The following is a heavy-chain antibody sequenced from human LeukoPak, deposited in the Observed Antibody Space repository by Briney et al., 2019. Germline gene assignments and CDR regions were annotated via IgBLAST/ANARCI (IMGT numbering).Heavy chain of an antibody. CDR1: GFTFSSYA. CDR2: ITWNSDNV. J-gene: IGHJ5*02. D-gene: IGHD5-24*01. CDR3: AKAGGRWLQFRSWFDP. V-gene: IGHV3-9*01. Sequence: GGSLRLSCAASGFTFSSYAMHWVRQAPGKGLEWVSGITWNSDNVDYADSVKGRFTISRDNAKNSLYLQINSLRAEDTALYYCAKAGGRWLQFRSWFDPWGQGTLVTVSS.